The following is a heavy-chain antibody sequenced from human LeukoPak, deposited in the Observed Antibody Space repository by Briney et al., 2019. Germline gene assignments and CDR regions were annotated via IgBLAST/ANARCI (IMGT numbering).Heavy chain of an antibody. Sequence: SETLSLTCTVSGGSISSYYWSWIRQPPGKGLEWIGYIYYSGSTNYNPSLKSRVTISVDTSKNQFSLKLSSVTAADTAVYYCAREEGSGARGAFDIWGQGTMVTVSS. CDR1: GGSISSYY. D-gene: IGHD7-27*01. CDR2: IYYSGST. CDR3: AREEGSGARGAFDI. V-gene: IGHV4-59*01. J-gene: IGHJ3*02.